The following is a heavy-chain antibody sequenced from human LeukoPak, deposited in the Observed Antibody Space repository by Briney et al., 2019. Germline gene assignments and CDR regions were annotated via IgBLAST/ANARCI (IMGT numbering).Heavy chain of an antibody. CDR2: ISPYNGNT. D-gene: IGHD3-22*01. CDR1: GYTFNTYG. CDR3: ARGLHERSGYPDD. J-gene: IGHJ4*02. V-gene: IGHV1-18*01. Sequence: ASVKVSCKPSGYTFNTYGITWVRQAPGQGLEWMGWISPYNGNTNYAQKFQGRVTLTTDTSTSTAYMELRSLRSDDTAVYYCARGLHERSGYPDDWGQGTLVIVSS.